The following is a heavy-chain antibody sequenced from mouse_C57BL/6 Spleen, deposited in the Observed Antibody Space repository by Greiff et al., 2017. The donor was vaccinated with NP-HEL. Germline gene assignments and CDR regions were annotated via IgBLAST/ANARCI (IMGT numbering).Heavy chain of an antibody. V-gene: IGHV2-2*01. D-gene: IGHD1-1*01. J-gene: IGHJ1*03. Sequence: QVQLKESGPGLVQPSQRLSITCTVSGFSLTSYGVHWVRQSPGKGLEWLGVIWSGGSTDYNAAFISRLSISKDNSKSQVFFKMNSLQADDTAIYYCARNKGSLYWYFDVWGTGTTVTVSS. CDR3: ARNKGSLYWYFDV. CDR2: IWSGGST. CDR1: GFSLTSYG.